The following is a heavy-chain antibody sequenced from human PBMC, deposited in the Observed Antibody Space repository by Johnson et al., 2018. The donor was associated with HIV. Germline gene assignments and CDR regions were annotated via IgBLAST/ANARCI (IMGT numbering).Heavy chain of an antibody. CDR3: AGPYYSSGWYLEEGVDAFDI. V-gene: IGHV3-30*04. J-gene: IGHJ3*02. D-gene: IGHD6-19*01. CDR2: IGYDGNDK. CDR1: GFTFRSYA. Sequence: QVQLVESGGGVVQPGRSLRLSCAASGFTFRSYAMHWVRQAPGKGLEWVAAIGYDGNDKDYADSVKGRFTISRDNSRNTLYLHLNSLRAVDTAVYYCAGPYYSSGWYLEEGVDAFDIWGQGTMVTVSS.